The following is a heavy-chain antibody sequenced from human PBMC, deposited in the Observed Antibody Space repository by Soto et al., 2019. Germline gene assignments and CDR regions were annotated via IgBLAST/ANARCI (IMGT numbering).Heavy chain of an antibody. CDR1: GGSISSSSYY. J-gene: IGHJ6*02. Sequence: SETLSLTCTVSGGSISSSSYYWGWIRQPPGKGLEWIGSIYYSGSTYYNPSLKSRVTISVDTTKNQFSLKLSSVTAAETAVYYCAVGSGSYYYSYGMDVWRQGTTVTVSS. D-gene: IGHD1-26*01. CDR3: AVGSGSYYYSYGMDV. CDR2: IYYSGST. V-gene: IGHV4-39*01.